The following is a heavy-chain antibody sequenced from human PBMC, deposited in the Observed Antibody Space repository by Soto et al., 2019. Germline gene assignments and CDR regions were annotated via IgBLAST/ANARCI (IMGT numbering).Heavy chain of an antibody. J-gene: IGHJ4*02. CDR3: VIDLGYFDF. Sequence: QVQLVQSGTEVKKPGSSVAVSCQASAGTFNNHSLSWVRQAPGQGLEWMGRSIPILGRADYSQKFQGRLTLTVDKSTSTADMELSSLPSEDTAVYYCVIDLGYFDFWGQGTLVTVSS. V-gene: IGHV1-69*02. CDR1: AGTFNNHS. D-gene: IGHD2-15*01. CDR2: SIPILGRA.